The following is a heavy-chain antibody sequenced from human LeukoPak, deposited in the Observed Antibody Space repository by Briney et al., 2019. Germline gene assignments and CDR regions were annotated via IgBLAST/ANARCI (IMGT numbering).Heavy chain of an antibody. J-gene: IGHJ4*02. Sequence: PGRSLRLSCAASGFTFSSYAMRWVRQAPGKGLEWVAVISYDGSNKYYADSVKGRFTISRDNSKNTLYLQMNSLRAEDTAVYYCARSLLHYDILTGNDYWGQGTLVTVSS. CDR2: ISYDGSNK. CDR1: GFTFSSYA. D-gene: IGHD3-9*01. CDR3: ARSLLHYDILTGNDY. V-gene: IGHV3-30-3*01.